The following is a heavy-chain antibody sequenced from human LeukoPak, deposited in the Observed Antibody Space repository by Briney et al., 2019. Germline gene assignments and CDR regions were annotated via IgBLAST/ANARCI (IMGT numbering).Heavy chain of an antibody. D-gene: IGHD3-22*01. Sequence: GSLRLSCAASGFTFSSYWMSWVRQAPGKGLEWVANIKQDGSEKYYVDSVKGRFTISRDNAKNSLYLQMNSLRAEDTAVYYCARTDNGYYDSSGYYYDYWGQGTLVTVSS. CDR1: GFTFSSYW. CDR2: IKQDGSEK. V-gene: IGHV3-7*01. J-gene: IGHJ4*02. CDR3: ARTDNGYYDSSGYYYDY.